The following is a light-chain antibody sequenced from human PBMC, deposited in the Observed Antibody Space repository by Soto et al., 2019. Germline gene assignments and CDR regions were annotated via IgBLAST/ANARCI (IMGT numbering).Light chain of an antibody. CDR1: QGIRSY. Sequence: DIQLTKSPSFLSASVGDRVTITCRAIQGIRSYLAWYRQRPGKAPELLIYGASTLRPGGASRFSGSGSGTEFTLTISSLQPEDFATYFCQQLNTFPPFFTFGPGTKVDIK. V-gene: IGKV1-9*01. J-gene: IGKJ3*01. CDR2: GAS. CDR3: QQLNTFPPFFT.